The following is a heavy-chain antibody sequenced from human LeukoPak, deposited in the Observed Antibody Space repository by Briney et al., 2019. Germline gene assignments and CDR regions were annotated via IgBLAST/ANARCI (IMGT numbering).Heavy chain of an antibody. CDR1: GGSVTSGNYY. J-gene: IGHJ4*02. CDR3: AREPPGY. V-gene: IGHV4-61*02. CDR2: IYTNGGA. Sequence: QVQLQESGPGLVEPSQTLSLTCTVSGGSVTSGNYYRNWIRQPAGKGLEWIGRIYTNGGASYNPSFKSRVTISIDASKNQFSLKLSSVTAADTAAYYCAREPPGYWGQGILLTVSS.